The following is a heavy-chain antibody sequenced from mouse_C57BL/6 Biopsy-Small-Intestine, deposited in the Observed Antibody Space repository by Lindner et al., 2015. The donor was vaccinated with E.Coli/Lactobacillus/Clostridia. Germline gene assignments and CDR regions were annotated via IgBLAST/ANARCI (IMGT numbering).Heavy chain of an antibody. CDR3: VESYFDY. CDR2: IIVLLGTV. V-gene: IGHV1-74*01. CDR1: GGTFNSYT. J-gene: IGHJ2*01. Sequence: SVKVSCKASGGTFNSYTFSWVRQAPGQGLEWMGRIIVLLGTVTYTQKFQGRVTITADKSTTTAYMELSSLRSEDTAMYYCVESYFDYWGQGTLVTVSS.